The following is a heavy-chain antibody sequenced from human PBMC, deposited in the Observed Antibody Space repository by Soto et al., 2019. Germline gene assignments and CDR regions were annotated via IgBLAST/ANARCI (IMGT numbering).Heavy chain of an antibody. CDR1: GFSLRKSGMG. CDR2: IYWDDDK. D-gene: IGHD3-10*01. Sequence: QITLKESGPTLVKPTQTLTLTCTFSGFSLRKSGMGGGWIRQPPGQALEWLAIIYWDDDKRYTPSLKNRLTITTDTSKDRVVLTMTNMDPMDTGTYYCAHRPGDNWFDPWGQGTLVTVSS. CDR3: AHRPGDNWFDP. V-gene: IGHV2-5*02. J-gene: IGHJ5*02.